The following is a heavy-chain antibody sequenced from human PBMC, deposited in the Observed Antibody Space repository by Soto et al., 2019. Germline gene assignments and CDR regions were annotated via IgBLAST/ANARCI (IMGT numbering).Heavy chain of an antibody. CDR2: ISYDGSNK. V-gene: IGHV3-30-3*01. D-gene: IGHD3-22*01. CDR1: GFTLSSYA. J-gene: IGHJ4*02. CDR3: ARVGQYDSSGYDY. Sequence: PGGSLRLSCAASGFTLSSYAMHWVLQAPGKGLEWVAVISYDGSNKYYAGHVKGRFTISRDNSKNTLYLQMNSLRAEDTAVYYCARVGQYDSSGYDYWGQGTLVTVSS.